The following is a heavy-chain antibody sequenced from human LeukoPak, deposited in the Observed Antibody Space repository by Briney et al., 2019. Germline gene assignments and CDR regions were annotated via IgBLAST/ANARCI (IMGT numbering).Heavy chain of an antibody. CDR2: IKQDGSKE. J-gene: IGHJ3*02. V-gene: IGHV3-7*01. Sequence: PGGSLRLSCAASGFTFSSYGMHWVRQAPGKGLEWVANIKQDGSKEYYVDSVKGRFTISRDNAENSLYLQMNSLRVEDTAVYYCASDPPWANDAFDIWGQGTMVTVSS. CDR3: ASDPPWANDAFDI. D-gene: IGHD7-27*01. CDR1: GFTFSSYG.